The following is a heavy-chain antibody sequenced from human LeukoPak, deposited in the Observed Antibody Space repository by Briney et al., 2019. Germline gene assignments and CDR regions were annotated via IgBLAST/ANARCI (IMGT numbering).Heavy chain of an antibody. V-gene: IGHV2-5*02. J-gene: IGHJ5*02. Sequence: SGPTLVNPTQTLTLTCTFPRLSLSISTVGVAWIRQPPGKALEWLAVIYWDDDKRYSPSLKSRLTITKDTSKNQVVLTMTNMASVDTGTYYCASFHSSSPDWFDPGGPGTLVTVAS. CDR2: IYWDDDK. D-gene: IGHD6-13*01. CDR1: RLSLSISTVG. CDR3: ASFHSSSPDWFDP.